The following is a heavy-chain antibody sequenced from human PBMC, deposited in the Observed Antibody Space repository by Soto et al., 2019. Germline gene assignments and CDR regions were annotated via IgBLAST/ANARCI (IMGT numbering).Heavy chain of an antibody. CDR2: IRSKAYGGTT. CDR1: GFTFGDYA. CDR3: TRDANLPYYYYGMDV. V-gene: IGHV3-49*04. J-gene: IGHJ6*02. Sequence: GGSLRLSCTASGFTFGDYAMSWVRQAPGKGLEWVGFIRSKAYGGTTEYAASVKGRFTISRDDSKSIAYLQMNSLKTEDTAVYYCTRDANLPYYYYGMDVWGQGTTVTVSS.